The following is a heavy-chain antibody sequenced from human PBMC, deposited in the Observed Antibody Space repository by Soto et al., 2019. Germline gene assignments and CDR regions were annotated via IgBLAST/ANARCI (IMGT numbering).Heavy chain of an antibody. Sequence: QVQLVECGGGVVQPGRSLRLSCAASGFTFSSYGMHWVRQAPGKGLEWVAVISYDGSNKYYADSVKGRFTISRDNSKNTLYLQMNSLRAEDTAVYYCAKDFGGYCSSTSCYMAHYWGQGTLVTVSS. CDR1: GFTFSSYG. CDR3: AKDFGGYCSSTSCYMAHY. V-gene: IGHV3-30*18. J-gene: IGHJ4*02. CDR2: ISYDGSNK. D-gene: IGHD2-2*02.